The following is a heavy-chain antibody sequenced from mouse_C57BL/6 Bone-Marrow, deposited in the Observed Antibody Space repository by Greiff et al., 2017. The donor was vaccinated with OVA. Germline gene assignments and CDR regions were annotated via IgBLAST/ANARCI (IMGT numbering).Heavy chain of an antibody. D-gene: IGHD2-4*01. CDR2: IYPSDSET. V-gene: IGHV1-61*01. Sequence: VKLQQPGAELVRPGSSVKLSCKASGYTFTSYWMDWVKQRPGQGLEWIGNIYPSDSETHYNQKFKDKATLTVDKSSSTAYMQLSSLTSEDSAVYYCARGGLRRGYAMDYWGQGTSVTVSS. CDR3: ARGGLRRGYAMDY. CDR1: GYTFTSYW. J-gene: IGHJ4*01.